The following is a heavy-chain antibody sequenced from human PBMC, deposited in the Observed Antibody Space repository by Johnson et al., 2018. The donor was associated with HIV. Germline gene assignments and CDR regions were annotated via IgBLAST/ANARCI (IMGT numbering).Heavy chain of an antibody. CDR3: AKDVMVIAKHDALDI. V-gene: IGHV3-74*01. Sequence: VQLVESGGGVVQPGGSLRLSCAASGFTFSSYWMHWVRQAPGKGLVWVSRINSDGSSTSYADSVKGRFTISSDNAKNTRYRQMNSLRAEDTAVYYCAKDVMVIAKHDALDIWGQGTMVTVSS. D-gene: IGHD2-21*01. CDR1: GFTFSSYW. J-gene: IGHJ3*02. CDR2: INSDGSST.